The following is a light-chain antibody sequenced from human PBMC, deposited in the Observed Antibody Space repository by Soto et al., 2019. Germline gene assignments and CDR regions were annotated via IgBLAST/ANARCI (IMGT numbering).Light chain of an antibody. CDR1: ENNIDSRTV. J-gene: IGKJ5*01. Sequence: PPSVSVAPGQTATISCGENNIDSRTVHWYVQKSGQPPKLLIYEVSNRFSGVSERFSGSGAGTDFTLKISRVEAEDVGVYYCMQTIQVPSIAFGQGTRLEIK. CDR2: EVS. CDR3: MQTIQVPSIA. V-gene: IGKV2D-29*01.